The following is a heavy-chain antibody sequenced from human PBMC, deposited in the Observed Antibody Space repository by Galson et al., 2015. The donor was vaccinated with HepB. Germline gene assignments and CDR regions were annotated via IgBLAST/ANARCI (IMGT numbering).Heavy chain of an antibody. CDR1: GYTFTGYY. D-gene: IGHD1-20*01. Sequence: SVKVSCKASGYTFTGYYMHWVRQAPGQGLEWMGWINPNSGGTNYAQKFQGRVTMTRDTSISTAYMELSRLRSDDTAVYYCARDKAPHNWNLFDYWGQGTLVTVSS. CDR2: INPNSGGT. J-gene: IGHJ4*02. CDR3: ARDKAPHNWNLFDY. V-gene: IGHV1-2*02.